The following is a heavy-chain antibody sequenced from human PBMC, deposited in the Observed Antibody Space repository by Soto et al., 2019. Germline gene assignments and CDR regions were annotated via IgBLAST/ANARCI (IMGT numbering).Heavy chain of an antibody. CDR3: ARIQWAPRSLDH. CDR2: VTHSGTA. V-gene: IGHV4-30-2*01. D-gene: IGHD1-26*01. J-gene: IGHJ4*02. CDR1: GGSIDSGSFS. Sequence: PSETLSLTCAVSGGSIDSGSFSLSWIRQPPGKGLEWIGYVTHSGTAYSIPSLNGRLTLSVDSSQTQFSLKLTSVTAADSAFYSCARIQWAPRSLDHWGRGILVTVSS.